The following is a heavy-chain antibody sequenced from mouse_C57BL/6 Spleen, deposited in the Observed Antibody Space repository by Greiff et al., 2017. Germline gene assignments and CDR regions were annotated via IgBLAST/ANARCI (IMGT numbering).Heavy chain of an antibody. D-gene: IGHD3-2*02. CDR1: GYTFTDYE. CDR3: TQTAQATSDYFDY. Sequence: QVQLQQPGAELVRPGASVTLSCKASGYTFTDYEMNWVKQTPVHGLEWIGAIDPETGGTAYNQKFKGKAILTADKSSSTAYLELRSLTSADSAVYYCTQTAQATSDYFDYWGQGTTLTVSS. J-gene: IGHJ2*01. V-gene: IGHV1-15*01. CDR2: IDPETGGT.